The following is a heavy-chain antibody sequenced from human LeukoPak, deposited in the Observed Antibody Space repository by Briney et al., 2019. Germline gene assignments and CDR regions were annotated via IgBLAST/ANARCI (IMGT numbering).Heavy chain of an antibody. CDR2: IRSKAFGGTG. V-gene: IGHV3-49*03. J-gene: IGHJ4*02. D-gene: IGHD3-22*01. Sequence: GGSLGLSCTGSGFIFGDYAMSWFRQAPGKGLEWVGFIRSKAFGGTGEYAAAVKGRFVISRDDSQNVAYLQMTSLKIEDTAMYYCARDLYDSSGYYFGHWGQGTLVAVSS. CDR3: ARDLYDSSGYYFGH. CDR1: GFIFGDYA.